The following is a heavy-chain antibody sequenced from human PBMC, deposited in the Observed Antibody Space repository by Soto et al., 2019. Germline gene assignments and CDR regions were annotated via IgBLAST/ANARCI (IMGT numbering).Heavy chain of an antibody. CDR1: GDSVSSNSAA. CDR3: ARDDDFWSGYYGRDYYYYGMDV. D-gene: IGHD3-3*01. V-gene: IGHV6-1*01. J-gene: IGHJ6*02. Sequence: SQTLSLTCAISGDSVSSNSAAGNWIRQSPSRGLEWLGRTYYRSKWYNDYAVSVKSRITINPDTSKNQFSLQLNSVTPEDTAVYYCARDDDFWSGYYGRDYYYYGMDVWGQGTTVTVSS. CDR2: TYYRSKWYN.